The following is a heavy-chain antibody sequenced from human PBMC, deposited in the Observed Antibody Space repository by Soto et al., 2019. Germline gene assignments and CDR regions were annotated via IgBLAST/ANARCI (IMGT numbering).Heavy chain of an antibody. Sequence: GGSLRLSCAASGFTFGSNAMSWVRQAPGKGLEWVSSISGSGGNTYYTDSVKGRFTISRDNSKNTLYLQMNRLRAEDMAFYYCAKVVGVTTGDYWGQGTLVTVSS. CDR2: ISGSGGNT. J-gene: IGHJ4*02. D-gene: IGHD1-26*01. CDR3: AKVVGVTTGDY. CDR1: GFTFGSNA. V-gene: IGHV3-23*01.